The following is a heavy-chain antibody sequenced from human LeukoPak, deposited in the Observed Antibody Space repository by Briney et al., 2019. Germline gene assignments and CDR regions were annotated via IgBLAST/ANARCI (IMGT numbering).Heavy chain of an antibody. CDR1: GASISSYF. J-gene: IGHJ4*02. CDR2: ISTTGST. CDR3: ARSPSTIGWNWGYYFDY. V-gene: IGHV4-4*07. Sequence: SETLSLTCTVSGASISSYFWSWIRQPAGKELEWIGRISTTGSTYYNPSVKSRVTMSGDTSKSRFSLRLTSVTAADTAVYYCARSPSTIGWNWGYYFDYWGQGTLVTVSS. D-gene: IGHD7-27*01.